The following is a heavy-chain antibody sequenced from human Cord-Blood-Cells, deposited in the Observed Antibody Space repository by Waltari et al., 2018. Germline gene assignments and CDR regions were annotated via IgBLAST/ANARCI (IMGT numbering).Heavy chain of an antibody. V-gene: IGHV5-51*01. CDR2: IYPGDSDT. CDR1: GYSFTSYW. D-gene: IGHD6-19*01. Sequence: EVQLVQSGAEVKKPGESLKISCKGSGYSFTSYWIGWVRQMPGKGLEWMGNIYPGDSDTRYSPSFQGQVTISADKSISTAYLQWSSLKASDTAMYYCARKSSIAVAGTDFDYWGQGTLVTVSS. CDR3: ARKSSIAVAGTDFDY. J-gene: IGHJ4*02.